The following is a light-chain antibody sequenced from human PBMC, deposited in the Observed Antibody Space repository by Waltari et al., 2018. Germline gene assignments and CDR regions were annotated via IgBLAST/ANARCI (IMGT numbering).Light chain of an antibody. Sequence: QSALTQPASVSGSPGQSITISCTGTSHDVGVYNYVSLYQHPPGKAPKLIIYDVSRWPSGVSNRFSGSKSGNTASLTISGLQAEDEADYYCSSYTNTNTIVFGGGTKVTVL. J-gene: IGLJ2*01. V-gene: IGLV2-14*03. CDR1: SHDVGVYNY. CDR3: SSYTNTNTIV. CDR2: DVS.